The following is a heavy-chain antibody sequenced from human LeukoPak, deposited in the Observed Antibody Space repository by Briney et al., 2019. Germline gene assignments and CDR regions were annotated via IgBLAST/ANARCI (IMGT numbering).Heavy chain of an antibody. Sequence: KPGGSLRLSCAASGFTFSDYYMSWIRQAPGKGLEWVSYISSSGSTIYYADSVKGRFTISRDNAKNPLYLQMNSLRSDDTAVYYCARDGITGTSIDYWGQGTLVTVSS. D-gene: IGHD1-20*01. V-gene: IGHV3-11*01. CDR3: ARDGITGTSIDY. CDR2: ISSSGSTI. CDR1: GFTFSDYY. J-gene: IGHJ4*02.